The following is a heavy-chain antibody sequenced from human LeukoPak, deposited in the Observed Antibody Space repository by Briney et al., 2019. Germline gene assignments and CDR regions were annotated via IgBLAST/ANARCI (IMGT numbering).Heavy chain of an antibody. CDR2: VSGRDTST. CDR1: GFTFSNYA. D-gene: IGHD3-9*01. J-gene: IGHJ4*02. V-gene: IGHV3-23*01. CDR3: AKWGDYDVLTGYYDSDY. Sequence: GASLRLSCAASGFTFSNYAMSWVRQAPGKGLEWVSAVSGRDTSTYYTDPVKGRFTIFRDSSKNTLYLQMNSLSAEDTAIYYCAKWGDYDVLTGYYDSDYWGQGTLVTVSS.